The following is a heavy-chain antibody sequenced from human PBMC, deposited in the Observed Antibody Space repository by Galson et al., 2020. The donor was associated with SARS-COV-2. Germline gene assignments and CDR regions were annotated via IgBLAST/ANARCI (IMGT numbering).Heavy chain of an antibody. V-gene: IGHV4-61*02. CDR2: IHTSGST. J-gene: IGHJ3*02. CDR3: ARWTGDTAFDI. Sequence: SETLSLTCTVSGGSISSGSYYWSWIRQPAGKGLEWIGRIHTSGSTDYNSSLKSRVTISVDTSKNQFSLKLTSVTAADTAVYYCARWTGDTAFDIWGQGKMVTVSS. D-gene: IGHD7-27*01. CDR1: GGSISSGSYY.